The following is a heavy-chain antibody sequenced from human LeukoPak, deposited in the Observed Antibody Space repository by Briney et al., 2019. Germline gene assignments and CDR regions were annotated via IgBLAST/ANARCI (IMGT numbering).Heavy chain of an antibody. CDR1: GGSISSNSYY. D-gene: IGHD4-11*01. CDR3: ARQGPGGDYSNYHNWFDP. J-gene: IGHJ5*02. CDR2: IYYSGST. V-gene: IGHV4-39*01. Sequence: SETLSLTCTASGGSISSNSYYWGWIRQPPGKGLEWIGSIYYSGSTYYNPSLKSRVTISVDTAKNQFSLKLSSVTAADTAVYYCARQGPGGDYSNYHNWFDPWGQGTLVTVSS.